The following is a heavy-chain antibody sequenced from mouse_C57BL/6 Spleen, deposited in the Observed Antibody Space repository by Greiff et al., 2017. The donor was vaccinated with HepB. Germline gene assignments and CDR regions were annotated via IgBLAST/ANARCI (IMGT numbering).Heavy chain of an antibody. CDR1: GFNIKDDY. CDR3: TTGTDGSSYGY. D-gene: IGHD1-1*01. J-gene: IGHJ2*01. V-gene: IGHV14-4*01. Sequence: EVQWVESGAELVRPGASVKLSCTASGFNIKDDYMHWVKQRPEQGLEWIGWIDPENGDTEYASKFQGKATITADTSSNTAYLQLSSLTSEDTAVYYCTTGTDGSSYGYWGQGTTLTVSS. CDR2: IDPENGDT.